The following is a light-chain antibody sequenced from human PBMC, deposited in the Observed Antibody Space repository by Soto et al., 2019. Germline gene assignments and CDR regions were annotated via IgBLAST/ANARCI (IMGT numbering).Light chain of an antibody. J-gene: IGLJ2*01. Sequence: NFMLTQPHSVSESPGKTVTISCTGSSGSIASNYVQWYQQRPGSAPTTVIYEDNQRPSGVPDRFSGSIDSSSNSASLTISGLKTEDEADYYCQSYDSRRGVVFGGGTKLTVL. CDR3: QSYDSRRGVV. CDR2: EDN. V-gene: IGLV6-57*02. CDR1: SGSIASNY.